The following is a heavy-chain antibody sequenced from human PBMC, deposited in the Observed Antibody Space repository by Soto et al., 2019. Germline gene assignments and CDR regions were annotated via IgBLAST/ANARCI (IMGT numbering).Heavy chain of an antibody. CDR1: GYTFTSYG. CDR2: ISAYNVNT. Sequence: ASVKVSCKASGYTFTSYGISWVRQAPGQGLEWMGWISAYNVNTKHSQRFQGRITITSDTSASTAYMELSSLRFEDTAVHYCARDTTMDVWGQGTTVTVSS. D-gene: IGHD1-26*01. J-gene: IGHJ6*02. V-gene: IGHV1-18*01. CDR3: ARDTTMDV.